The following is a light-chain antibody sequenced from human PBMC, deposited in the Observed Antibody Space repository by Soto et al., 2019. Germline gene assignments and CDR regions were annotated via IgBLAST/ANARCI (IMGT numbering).Light chain of an antibody. Sequence: DIVMTQSPLSLPVTPGEPASISCNSSQSLLHSNGYNYLDWYLQKPGQSPQLLIYLGSNRASGVPDRLSGSGSGTDFTLKISRVEAEDVGVYYCMQALQTPFTFGPGTKVDIK. V-gene: IGKV2-28*01. J-gene: IGKJ3*01. CDR3: MQALQTPFT. CDR2: LGS. CDR1: QSLLHSNGYNY.